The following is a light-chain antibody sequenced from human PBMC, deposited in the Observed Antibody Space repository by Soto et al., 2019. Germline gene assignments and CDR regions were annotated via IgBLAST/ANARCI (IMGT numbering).Light chain of an antibody. V-gene: IGKV3-20*01. Sequence: EIVLTQSPGTLSLSPGERATLSCRASQSVNSNYLAWYQQKPGQAPRLLIYGASSRATGTPDRFSGSGSGTDFTLTISRLEPEEFAVYFCQQYGTTPPTFGQGTKVEIK. J-gene: IGKJ1*01. CDR2: GAS. CDR3: QQYGTTPPT. CDR1: QSVNSNY.